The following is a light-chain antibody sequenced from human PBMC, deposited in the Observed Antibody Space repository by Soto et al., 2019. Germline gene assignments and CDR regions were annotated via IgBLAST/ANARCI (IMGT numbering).Light chain of an antibody. CDR1: QSISSW. CDR3: LQYNSYPFT. Sequence: GDIVTITCRASQSISSWLAWYQQKPGKAPKRLIYAASSLQSGVPSRFSGSGSGTEFTLTISSLQPEDFATYYCLQYNSYPFTFGQGTRLEIK. J-gene: IGKJ5*01. CDR2: AAS. V-gene: IGKV1-5*01.